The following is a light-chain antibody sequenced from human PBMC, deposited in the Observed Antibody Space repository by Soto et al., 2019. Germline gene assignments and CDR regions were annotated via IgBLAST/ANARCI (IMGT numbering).Light chain of an antibody. Sequence: PMSLWPSTVSASVGDRVTIACRASQSISSWLAWYQQKPGKAPKLLIYKASSLKSGVPSRFSGSGSGTEFTLTISSLQPDDFATYYCQHSNSYSQPFGQGTKVAIK. CDR3: QHSNSYSQP. CDR2: KAS. V-gene: IGKV1-5*03. CDR1: QSISSW. J-gene: IGKJ1*01.